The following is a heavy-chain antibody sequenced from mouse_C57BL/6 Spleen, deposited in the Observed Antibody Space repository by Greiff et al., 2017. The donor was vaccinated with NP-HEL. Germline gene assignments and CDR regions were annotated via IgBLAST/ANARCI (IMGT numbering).Heavy chain of an antibody. D-gene: IGHD1-1*01. CDR3: AREDYYYGSPYAMDY. V-gene: IGHV3-6*01. J-gene: IGHJ4*01. CDR2: ISYDGSN. CDR1: GYSITSGYY. Sequence: EVKLVESGPGLVKPSQSLSLTCSVTGYSITSGYYWNWIRQFPGNKLEWMGYISYDGSNNYNPSLKNRISITRDTSKNQFFLKLNSVTTEDTATYYCAREDYYYGSPYAMDYWGQGTSVTVSS.